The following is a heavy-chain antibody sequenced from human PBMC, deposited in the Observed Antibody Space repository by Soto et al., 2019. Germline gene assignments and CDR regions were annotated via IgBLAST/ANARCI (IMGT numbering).Heavy chain of an antibody. D-gene: IGHD2-2*01. J-gene: IGHJ4*02. CDR2: IYPGDSDT. CDR3: ARYPCSSTSCSHYFDY. Sequence: PGESLKISCKGSGYSFTSYWIGWVRQMPGKGLEWMGIIYPGDSDTRYSPSFQGQVTISADKSISTAYLQWSSLKASDTAMYYCARYPCSSTSCSHYFDYWGQGTLVTVSS. V-gene: IGHV5-51*01. CDR1: GYSFTSYW.